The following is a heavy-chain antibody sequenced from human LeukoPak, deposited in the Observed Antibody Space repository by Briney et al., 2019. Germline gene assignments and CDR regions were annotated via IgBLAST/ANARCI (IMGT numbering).Heavy chain of an antibody. CDR2: INAGNGNT. CDR1: GYTFTSYA. Sequence: GASVKVSCKASGYTFTSYAMHWVRQAPGQRLEWMGWINAGNGNTKYSQKFQGRVTITRDTSASTAYMELSSLRSEDTAVYYCARDSQPLGYCSSTSCYRYFQHWGQGTLVTVSS. D-gene: IGHD2-2*02. J-gene: IGHJ1*01. V-gene: IGHV1-3*01. CDR3: ARDSQPLGYCSSTSCYRYFQH.